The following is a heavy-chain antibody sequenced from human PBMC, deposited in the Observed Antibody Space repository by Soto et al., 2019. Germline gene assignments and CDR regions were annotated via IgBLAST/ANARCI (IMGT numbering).Heavy chain of an antibody. CDR2: MYKTGET. CDR1: GGSVITGMKY. V-gene: IGHV4-61*01. Sequence: SSETLSLTCTVSGGSVITGMKYFFCVRQRPGEALEFIGYMYKTGETLLNSSLKSRVTLSMETSKNQFSLTLSSVTAADTAVYFCMKAHESGDFLGMSVWGPGTTVTVSS. J-gene: IGHJ6*02. CDR3: MKAHESGDFLGMSV. D-gene: IGHD3-10*01.